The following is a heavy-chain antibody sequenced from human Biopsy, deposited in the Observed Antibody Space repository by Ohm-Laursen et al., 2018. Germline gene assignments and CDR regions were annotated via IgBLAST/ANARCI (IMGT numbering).Heavy chain of an antibody. D-gene: IGHD1-1*01. CDR2: INTENGNT. CDR3: ARAKLEPVYYYYGMDV. CDR1: GYTFTSYG. Sequence: ASVKVSCRTSGYTFTSYGISWVRQAPGQGLEWMGWINTENGNTIYAQNLQGRVTMTADTSTSTAYMEVTSLRSDDTAVYYCARAKLEPVYYYYGMDVWGQGTTVTVSS. J-gene: IGHJ6*02. V-gene: IGHV1-18*01.